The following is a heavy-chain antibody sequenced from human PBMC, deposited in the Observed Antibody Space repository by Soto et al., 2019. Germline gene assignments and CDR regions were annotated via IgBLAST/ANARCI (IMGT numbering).Heavy chain of an antibody. V-gene: IGHV4-34*01. D-gene: IGHD1-26*01. CDR1: GGSFSGYY. CDR2: INHSGST. Sequence: PSETLTLTCADYGGSFSGYYWSWIRQPPGKGLEWIGEINHSGSTNYNPSLKSRVTISVETSKNQFSLKLSSVTAADTAVYYCARVSGSYKRYNWFDPWGQGTLVTVSS. J-gene: IGHJ5*02. CDR3: ARVSGSYKRYNWFDP.